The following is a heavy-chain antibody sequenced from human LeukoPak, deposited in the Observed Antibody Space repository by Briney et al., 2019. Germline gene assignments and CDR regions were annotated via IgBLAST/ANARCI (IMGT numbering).Heavy chain of an antibody. CDR2: INPNRGGT. CDR1: GYTFTGYY. V-gene: IGHV1-2*02. J-gene: IGHJ4*02. Sequence: PGASVKVSCKASGYTFTGYYMHWVRHAPGQGLEWIGWINPNRGGTNYAQTFQGRVTMTRDTSISTAYMELSRLRSDDTAVYYCARASDSSGYSYGLFGYWGQGTLVTVSS. D-gene: IGHD5-18*01. CDR3: ARASDSSGYSYGLFGY.